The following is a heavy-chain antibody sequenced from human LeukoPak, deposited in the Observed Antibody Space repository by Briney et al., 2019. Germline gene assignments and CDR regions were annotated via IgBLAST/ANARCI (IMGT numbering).Heavy chain of an antibody. J-gene: IGHJ3*02. CDR3: AGPVAATIDAFDT. CDR2: MYHTGIT. Sequence: SETLSLTCVVSGYSISSSNWWSWIRQPPGRGLEWIGYMYHTGITSYNPSLKSRVTISLDTSRNQFSLKLSSVTAVDTAIYYCAGPVAATIDAFDTWGQGTMVTVSS. CDR1: GYSISSSNW. D-gene: IGHD2-15*01. V-gene: IGHV4-28*01.